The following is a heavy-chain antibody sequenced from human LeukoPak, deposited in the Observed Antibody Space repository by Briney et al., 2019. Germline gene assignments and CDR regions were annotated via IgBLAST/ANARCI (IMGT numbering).Heavy chain of an antibody. CDR1: GGSISSYY. D-gene: IGHD6-13*01. CDR2: IYYSGST. V-gene: IGHV4-59*01. Sequence: PSETLSLTCTVSGGSISSYYWSWIRQPPGKGLEWIGYIYYSGSTNYNPSLKSRVTISVDTSKNQFSLKLSSVTAADTAVYYCARVESSSWRYFDYCGQVTLVTVSS. J-gene: IGHJ4*02. CDR3: ARVESSSWRYFDY.